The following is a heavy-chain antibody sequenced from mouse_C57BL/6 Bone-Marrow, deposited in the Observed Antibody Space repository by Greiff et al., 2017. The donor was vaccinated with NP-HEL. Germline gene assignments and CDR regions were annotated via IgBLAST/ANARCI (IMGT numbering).Heavy chain of an antibody. CDR2: INPYNGDT. CDR3: ARDYYGSSYVKYFDV. V-gene: IGHV1-20*01. CDR1: GYSFTGYF. J-gene: IGHJ1*03. D-gene: IGHD1-1*01. Sequence: VQLQQSGPELVKPGDSVKISCKASGYSFTGYFMNWVMQSHGKSLEWIGRINPYNGDTFYNQKFKGKATLTVDKSSSTAHMELRSLTSEDSAVYYCARDYYGSSYVKYFDVWGTGTTVTVSS.